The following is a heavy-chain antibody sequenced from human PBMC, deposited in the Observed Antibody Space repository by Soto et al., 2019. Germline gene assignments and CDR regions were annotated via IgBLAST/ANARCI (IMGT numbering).Heavy chain of an antibody. J-gene: IGHJ4*02. D-gene: IGHD6-19*01. V-gene: IGHV4-61*01. Sequence: PSETLSLTCTVSGTAGSSGNQYWSWIRQPPGKRLEWIGFIYNSVITNYSPSLKSRVSISADTSRNQFSLKMSSVTAADTAVYYCARGWDANSWGQGALVTVS. CDR2: IYNSVIT. CDR3: ARGWDANS. CDR1: GTAGSSGNQY.